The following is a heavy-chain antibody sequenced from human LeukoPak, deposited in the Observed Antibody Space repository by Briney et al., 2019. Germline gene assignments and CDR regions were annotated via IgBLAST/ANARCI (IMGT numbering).Heavy chain of an antibody. J-gene: IGHJ6*03. CDR2: INPNSGGT. D-gene: IGHD1-26*01. V-gene: IGHV1-2*02. CDR1: GYTFTGYY. Sequence: ASVKVSCKASGYTFTGYYMHWVRQAPGQGLEWMGWINPNSGGTNYAQKFQGRVTMTRDTSISTAYMELSSLRSEDTAVYYCARGIVGARYYYYMDVWGKGTTVTVSS. CDR3: ARGIVGARYYYYMDV.